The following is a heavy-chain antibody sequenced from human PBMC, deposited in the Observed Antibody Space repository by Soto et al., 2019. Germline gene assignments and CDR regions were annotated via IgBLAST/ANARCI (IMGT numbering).Heavy chain of an antibody. CDR1: GGTFSSYA. CDR2: IIPIFGTA. V-gene: IGHV1-69*13. D-gene: IGHD3-3*01. J-gene: IGHJ4*02. Sequence: ASVKVSCKASGGTFSSYAISWVRQAPGQGLEWMGGIIPIFGTANYAQKFQGRVTITADESTSTAYMELSSLRSEDTAVYYYAREWITIFGVAHFDYWGQGTLVTVSS. CDR3: AREWITIFGVAHFDY.